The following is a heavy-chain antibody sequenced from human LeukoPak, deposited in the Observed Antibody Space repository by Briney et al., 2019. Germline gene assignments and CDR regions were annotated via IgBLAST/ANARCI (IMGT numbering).Heavy chain of an antibody. D-gene: IGHD3-3*01. CDR1: GGSISSSSYY. CDR2: IYYSGST. J-gene: IGHJ5*02. Sequence: SETLSLTCTVSGGSISSSSYYWSWIRQPPGKGLEWIGYIYYSGSTNYNPSLKSRVTISVDTSKNQFSLKLSSVTAADTAVYYCARVSGLAGFDPWGQGTLVTVSS. V-gene: IGHV4-61*01. CDR3: ARVSGLAGFDP.